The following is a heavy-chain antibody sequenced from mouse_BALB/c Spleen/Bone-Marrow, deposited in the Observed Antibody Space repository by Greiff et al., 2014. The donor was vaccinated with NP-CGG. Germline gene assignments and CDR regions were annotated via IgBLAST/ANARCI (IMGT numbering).Heavy chain of an antibody. Sequence: VQGVESGPELVKPGASVRISCKASGYTFTSYYIHWVKQRPGQGLEWIGWIYPGNVNTRYNEKFKGKATLTADKSSSTAYMQLSGLTSEDSAVYFCARERGTTAYFDYWGQGTTLTVSS. V-gene: IGHV1S56*01. CDR2: IYPGNVNT. CDR1: GYTFTSYY. D-gene: IGHD1-2*01. J-gene: IGHJ2*01. CDR3: ARERGTTAYFDY.